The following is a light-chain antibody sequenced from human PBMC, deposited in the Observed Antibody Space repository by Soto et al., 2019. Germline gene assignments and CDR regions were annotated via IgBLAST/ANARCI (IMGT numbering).Light chain of an antibody. V-gene: IGKV3-20*01. CDR3: QQYGSSRWT. Sequence: EIVLTQSPGTLSLSPGERATLSCRASQSVSSSYLAWYQQNRGQAPRLLIYGASSRAPGIPDRFGGSGSGTDFTLTISRLEPGDFAVYYCQQYGSSRWTFGQGTKVE. CDR1: QSVSSSY. CDR2: GAS. J-gene: IGKJ1*01.